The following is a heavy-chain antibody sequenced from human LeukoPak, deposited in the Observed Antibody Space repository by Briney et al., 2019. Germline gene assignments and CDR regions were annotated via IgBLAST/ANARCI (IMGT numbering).Heavy chain of an antibody. CDR2: IYHSGST. CDR1: GGSISSGGYS. V-gene: IGHV4-30-2*01. D-gene: IGHD2-8*02. Sequence: SQTLSLTCAVSGGSISSGGYSWSWIRQPPGKGLEWIGYIYHSGSTYYNPSLKSRVTISVDRSKNQFSLKLSSVTAADRAVYYCARETVVRGVFDYWGQGTLDTVYS. J-gene: IGHJ4*02. CDR3: ARETVVRGVFDY.